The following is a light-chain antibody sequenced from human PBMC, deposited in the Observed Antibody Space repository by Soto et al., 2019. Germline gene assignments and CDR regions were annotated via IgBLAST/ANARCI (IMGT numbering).Light chain of an antibody. V-gene: IGLV3-25*03. CDR2: KDN. Sequence: SYELTQAPWVSVSPGQTARITCSGDALPNQYTYWYQQKPGQAPVMVIYKDNKRPSGIPERFSGSSSGTTVTLTISGVQAQDEADYFCQSADSSGTYLVFGGGTKLTVL. J-gene: IGLJ2*01. CDR3: QSADSSGTYLV. CDR1: ALPNQY.